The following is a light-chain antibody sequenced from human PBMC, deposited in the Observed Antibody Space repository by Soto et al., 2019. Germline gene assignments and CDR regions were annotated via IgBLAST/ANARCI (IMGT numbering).Light chain of an antibody. CDR1: HSISNN. CDR2: GSS. CDR3: QQRSNWPPLT. Sequence: EIVLTQSPATLSVSPGERATLSCRASHSISNNLAWYQQKPGQAPRLLIYGSSTRATGIPARFSGSGSGTEFTRTISSLQSEDCAFYYWQQRSNWPPLTFGGGTKVEIK. V-gene: IGKV3-15*01. J-gene: IGKJ4*01.